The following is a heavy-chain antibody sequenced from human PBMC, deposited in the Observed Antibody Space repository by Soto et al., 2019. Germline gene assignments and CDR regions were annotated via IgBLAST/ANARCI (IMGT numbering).Heavy chain of an antibody. J-gene: IGHJ6*02. CDR2: PIDNAGST. Sequence: PGGGLRLSCAASGFTVSSCAMGWVRQGLGERLEWLSVPIDNAGSTYCADSVNGRFTISRDNSKSTLYLQMNSLRAEDTALYYCAKGGSYYYYYGVDVWCRGSTITVSS. V-gene: IGHV3-23*01. CDR3: AKGGSYYYYYGVDV. CDR1: GFTVSSCA.